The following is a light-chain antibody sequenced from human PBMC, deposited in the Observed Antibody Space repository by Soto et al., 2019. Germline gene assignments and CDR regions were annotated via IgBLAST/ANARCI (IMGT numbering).Light chain of an antibody. CDR2: DAS. V-gene: IGKV1-33*01. J-gene: IGKJ4*01. Sequence: DIQMTQSPSSLSASVGDRVTITCQASQDITNHLNWYQQKPGKAPKLLIYDASNLETGVPSRFSGSGSGTDFTFTIISLQPEDIATFYCQQYDILLTFGGGTKVEIK. CDR1: QDITNH. CDR3: QQYDILLT.